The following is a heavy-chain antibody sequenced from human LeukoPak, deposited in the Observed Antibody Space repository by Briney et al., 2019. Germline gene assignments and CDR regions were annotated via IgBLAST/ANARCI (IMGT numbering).Heavy chain of an antibody. CDR1: GFTFSSYA. CDR3: AKGTEVRGVTLYYYYYDMDV. D-gene: IGHD3-10*01. V-gene: IGHV3-23*01. CDR2: ISGSGGST. J-gene: IGHJ6*02. Sequence: PGGSLRLSCAASGFTFSSYAMSWVRQAPGKGLEWVSAISGSGGSTYYADSVKGRFTISRDNSKNTLYLQMNSLRAEDTAVYYCAKGTEVRGVTLYYYYYDMDVWGQGTTVTVSS.